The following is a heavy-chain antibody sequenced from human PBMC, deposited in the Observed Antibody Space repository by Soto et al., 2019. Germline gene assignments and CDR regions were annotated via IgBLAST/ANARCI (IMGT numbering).Heavy chain of an antibody. Sequence: QVQLQESGPGLVKPSQTLSLTCTVSGGSISSGGYYWSWIRQHPGKGLVWIGYIYYSGSTYYNPCLKSRVTISVDTSKNQFSLKLSSVTAADTAVYYCARDQVGVGYGDSRFPSTHAFDIWGQGTMVTVSS. J-gene: IGHJ3*02. CDR1: GGSISSGGYY. CDR2: IYYSGST. D-gene: IGHD4-17*01. V-gene: IGHV4-31*03. CDR3: ARDQVGVGYGDSRFPSTHAFDI.